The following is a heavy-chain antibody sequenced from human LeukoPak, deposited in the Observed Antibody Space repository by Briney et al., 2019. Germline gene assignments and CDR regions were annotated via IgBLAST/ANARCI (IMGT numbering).Heavy chain of an antibody. J-gene: IGHJ4*02. CDR3: ARDRERSGSPYFFDF. CDR1: GGSSTSNY. D-gene: IGHD1-26*01. V-gene: IGHV4-59*01. Sequence: SETLSLTCNVSGGSSTSNYLSWVRQAPGKGLEWIGCIYYSGSTKYNAALNRRVTISADKSKKQLSLKLTSVTDADTDVYYCARDRERSGSPYFFDFWGQGTLVTVSS. CDR2: IYYSGST.